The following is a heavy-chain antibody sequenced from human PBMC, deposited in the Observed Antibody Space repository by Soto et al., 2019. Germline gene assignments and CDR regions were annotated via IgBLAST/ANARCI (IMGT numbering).Heavy chain of an antibody. CDR3: ARGYSELYSGYDYLFDP. CDR2: IYSSGSA. J-gene: IGHJ5*02. V-gene: IGHV4-59*01. D-gene: IGHD5-12*01. Sequence: TLSLTCNVSGGSISDSWWSWIRQSPGKGLQWIGSIYSSGSANYNPSLKSRVAFSIDTSRNHISLSLRPVTAADTAFYYCARGYSELYSGYDYLFDPWGQGTLVTVSS. CDR1: GGSISDSW.